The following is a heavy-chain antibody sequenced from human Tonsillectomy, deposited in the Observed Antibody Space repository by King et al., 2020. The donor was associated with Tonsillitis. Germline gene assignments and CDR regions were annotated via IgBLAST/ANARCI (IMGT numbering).Heavy chain of an antibody. D-gene: IGHD1-26*01. CDR3: ARSVSGSFDY. CDR2: MYYSGTI. V-gene: IGHV4-39*01. CDR1: GGSISSSDHY. Sequence: LQLQESGPGVVKPSETLSLTCTVSGGSISSSDHYWAWIRQPPGKGLEWIGYMYYSGTIFYNPSLNSRITISGGTSANRFSLKLSSVTAADTAVYFCARSVSGSFDYWGQGALVTVSS. J-gene: IGHJ4*02.